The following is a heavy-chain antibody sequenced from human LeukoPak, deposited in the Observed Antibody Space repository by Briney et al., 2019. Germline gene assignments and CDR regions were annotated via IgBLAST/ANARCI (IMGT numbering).Heavy chain of an antibody. CDR1: GGSISSYY. J-gene: IGHJ2*01. CDR3: TRLRAYYDILTGYPHWYFDL. D-gene: IGHD3-9*01. V-gene: IGHV4-59*08. CDR2: IYYSGST. Sequence: SETLSLTCTVSGGSISSYYWSWIRQPPGKGLEWIGYIYYSGSTNYNPSLKSRVTISVDTSKNQFSLKLSSVTAADTAVYYCTRLRAYYDILTGYPHWYFDLWGRGTLVTVSS.